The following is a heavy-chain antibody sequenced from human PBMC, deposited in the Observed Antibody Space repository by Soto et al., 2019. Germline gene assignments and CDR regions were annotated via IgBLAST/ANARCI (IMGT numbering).Heavy chain of an antibody. CDR1: GGSFSGYY. J-gene: IGHJ5*02. Sequence: SETLSLTCAVYGGSFSGYYWSWIRQPPGKGLEWIGEINHSGSTNYNPSLKSRVTISVDTSKNQFSLKLSSVTAADTAVYYCARRREYYDFWSGSPNWFDPWGQGTLVTVSS. CDR2: INHSGST. V-gene: IGHV4-34*01. CDR3: ARRREYYDFWSGSPNWFDP. D-gene: IGHD3-3*01.